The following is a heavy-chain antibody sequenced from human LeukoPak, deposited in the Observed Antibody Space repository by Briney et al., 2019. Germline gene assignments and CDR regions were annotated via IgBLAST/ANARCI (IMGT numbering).Heavy chain of an antibody. J-gene: IGHJ3*02. CDR3: ARPGRDCSGGSCIDAFEI. Sequence: PGESLKISCKGSGYSFTSYWIGWVRQMPGKGLEWMAIIYPGDSETRYSPSFRGQVTISVDKSISTAYLQWSSLKASDTAMYFCARPGRDCSGGSCIDAFEIWGQGTMVTVSS. CDR2: IYPGDSET. CDR1: GYSFTSYW. D-gene: IGHD2-15*01. V-gene: IGHV5-51*01.